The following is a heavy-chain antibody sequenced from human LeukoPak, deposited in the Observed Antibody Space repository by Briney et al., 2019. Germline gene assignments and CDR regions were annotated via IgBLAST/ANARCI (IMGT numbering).Heavy chain of an antibody. J-gene: IGHJ4*02. CDR1: GFTFSSYW. CDR3: ARGLSYGAHDY. D-gene: IGHD3-10*01. CDR2: INSDGSST. Sequence: GVLRLSCAASGFTFSSYWMHWVRQAPGKGLVWVSRINSDGSSTSYADSVKGRFTISRDNAKNTLYLQMNSLRAEDTAVYYCARGLSYGAHDYWGQGTLVTVSS. V-gene: IGHV3-74*01.